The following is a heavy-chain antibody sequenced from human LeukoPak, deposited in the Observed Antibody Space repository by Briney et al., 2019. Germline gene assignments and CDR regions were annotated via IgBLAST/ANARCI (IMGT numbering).Heavy chain of an antibody. Sequence: GGSLRLSCAASGFSFISYGMHWVRQAPGKGLEWVGVISDDGRSKDYADSVKGRFTISRDNSKDTLYLQMNSLRDEDTAVYYCAKEAGFSSSWYFDYWGQGTLVTVSS. D-gene: IGHD3-22*01. CDR2: ISDDGRSK. V-gene: IGHV3-30*18. CDR3: AKEAGFSSSWYFDY. J-gene: IGHJ4*02. CDR1: GFSFISYG.